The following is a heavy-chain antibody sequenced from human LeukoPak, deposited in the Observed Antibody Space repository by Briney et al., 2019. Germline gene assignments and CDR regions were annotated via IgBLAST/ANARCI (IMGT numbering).Heavy chain of an antibody. CDR2: IYYSGST. Sequence: SQTLSLTCTVSGGSISSGGYYWSWIRQHPGKGLEWIGYIYYSGSTNYNPSLKSRVTISVDTSKNQFSLKLSSVTAADTAVYYCAAHLSRAATPFDYWGQGTLVTVFS. CDR1: GGSISSGGYY. CDR3: AAHLSRAATPFDY. V-gene: IGHV4-31*03. J-gene: IGHJ4*02. D-gene: IGHD2-2*01.